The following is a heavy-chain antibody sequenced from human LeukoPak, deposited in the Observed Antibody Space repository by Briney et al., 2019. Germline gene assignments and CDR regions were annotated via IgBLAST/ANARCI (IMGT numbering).Heavy chain of an antibody. Sequence: TSETLSLTCTVSGGSISSSSYYWGWIRQPPGKGLEWIGSIYYSGSTYYNPSLKSRVTISVDTSENQFSLKLSSVTAADTAVYYCARDGWELLLDYWGQGTLVTVSS. V-gene: IGHV4-39*02. D-gene: IGHD1-26*01. CDR1: GGSISSSSYY. J-gene: IGHJ4*02. CDR3: ARDGWELLLDY. CDR2: IYYSGST.